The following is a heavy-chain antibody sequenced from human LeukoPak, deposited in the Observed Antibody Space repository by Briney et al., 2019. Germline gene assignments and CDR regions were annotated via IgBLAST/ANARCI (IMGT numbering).Heavy chain of an antibody. V-gene: IGHV4-34*01. CDR1: GGSFSGYY. CDR3: ARGIGYSSTSYNPLDI. CDR2: INHSGSN. D-gene: IGHD6-13*01. J-gene: IGHJ3*02. Sequence: SETLSLTCAVYGGSFSGYYWSWIRQPPGKGLEWIGEINHSGSNNYNPSLKSRVTISIHTSENQFSLKLSSVTAADTAVSYCARGIGYSSTSYNPLDIWGQGTMVTVSS.